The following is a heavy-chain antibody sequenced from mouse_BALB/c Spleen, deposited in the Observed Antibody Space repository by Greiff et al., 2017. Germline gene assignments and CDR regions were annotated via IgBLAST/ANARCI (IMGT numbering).Heavy chain of an antibody. D-gene: IGHD1-1*01. CDR3: ASTIYYYGSSYWYFDV. J-gene: IGHJ1*01. CDR1: GDSITSGY. V-gene: IGHV3-8*02. Sequence: EVQLQQSGPSLVKPSQTLSLTCSVTGDSITSGYWNWIRKFPGNKLEYMGYISYSGSTYYNPSLKSRISITRDTSKNQYYLQLNSVTTEDTATYYCASTIYYYGSSYWYFDVWGAGTTVTVSS. CDR2: ISYSGST.